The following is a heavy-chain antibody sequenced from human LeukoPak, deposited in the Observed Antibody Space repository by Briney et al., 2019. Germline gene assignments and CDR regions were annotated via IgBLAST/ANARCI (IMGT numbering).Heavy chain of an antibody. CDR3: ARVIAAAGSHFDY. D-gene: IGHD6-13*01. CDR1: GFTFSYYY. J-gene: IGHJ4*02. V-gene: IGHV3-11*01. Sequence: KTGGSLRLSCAASGFTFSYYYMSWIRQAPGKGLEWVSYISSSGSTIYYADSVKGRFTISRDNAKNSLYLQMNSLRAEDTAVYYCARVIAAAGSHFDYWGQGTLVTVSS. CDR2: ISSSGSTI.